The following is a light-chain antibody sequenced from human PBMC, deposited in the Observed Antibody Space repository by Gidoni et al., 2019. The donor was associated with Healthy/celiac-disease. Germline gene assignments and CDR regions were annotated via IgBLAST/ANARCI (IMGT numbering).Light chain of an antibody. CDR2: KAS. CDR3: QQYNSYSPYS. Sequence: IQMTQSPSTLSASVGDRVTITCRASQSISSWLAWYQQKPGKAPKLLIYKASSLESGVPSRCSGSGAGTEFTLTISSLQHDDFATYYCQQYNSYSPYSFGQGTKLEIK. V-gene: IGKV1-5*03. CDR1: QSISSW. J-gene: IGKJ2*03.